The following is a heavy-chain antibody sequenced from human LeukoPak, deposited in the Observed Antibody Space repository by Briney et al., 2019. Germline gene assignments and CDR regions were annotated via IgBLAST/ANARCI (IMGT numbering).Heavy chain of an antibody. CDR3: AKALIFSYYYESSAFDY. D-gene: IGHD3-22*01. V-gene: IGHV3-23*01. CDR2: ISGSGGST. CDR1: GFTFSSYA. J-gene: IGHJ4*02. Sequence: GGSLRLSCAASGFTFSSYAMSWVRQAPGKGLEWVSAISGSGGSTYYADSVKGRFTISRDNSKNTLYLQMNSLRAEDTAVYYCAKALIFSYYYESSAFDYWGQGTLVTVSS.